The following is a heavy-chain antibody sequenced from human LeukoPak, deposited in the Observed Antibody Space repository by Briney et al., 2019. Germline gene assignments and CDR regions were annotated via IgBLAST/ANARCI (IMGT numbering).Heavy chain of an antibody. CDR2: ISYDGSNK. CDR1: GFTFSSYG. J-gene: IGHJ3*02. Sequence: VGSLRLSCAASGFTFSSYGMHWVRQGPGKGLEWVAVISYDGSNKYYADSVKGRFTISRDNSKNTLYLQMNSVRAEDTAVYYCAKDRSTYYYDSSGYYPDAFDIWGQGTMVTVSS. V-gene: IGHV3-30*18. D-gene: IGHD3-22*01. CDR3: AKDRSTYYYDSSGYYPDAFDI.